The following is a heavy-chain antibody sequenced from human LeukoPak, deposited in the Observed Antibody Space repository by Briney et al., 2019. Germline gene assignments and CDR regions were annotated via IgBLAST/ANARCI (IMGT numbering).Heavy chain of an antibody. V-gene: IGHV1-69*05. Sequence: SVKVSCKASGGTFSSYAISWVRQAPGQGLEWMGRIIPIFGTANYAQKFQGRVTMTTDTSTSTAYMELRSLRSDDTAVYYCARSYYDSSGYYNYWGQGTLVTVSS. CDR2: IIPIFGTA. D-gene: IGHD3-22*01. J-gene: IGHJ4*02. CDR1: GGTFSSYA. CDR3: ARSYYDSSGYYNY.